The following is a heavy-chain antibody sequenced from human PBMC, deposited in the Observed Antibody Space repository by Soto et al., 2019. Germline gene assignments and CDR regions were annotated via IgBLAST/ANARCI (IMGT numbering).Heavy chain of an antibody. Sequence: SETLSLTCTVSGGSISSYYWSWIRQPPGKGLEWIGYIYYSGSTNYNPSLKSRVTISVDTSKNQFSLKLSSVTAADTAVYYCARGYSGYDSSGYWGQGTLVTVSS. J-gene: IGHJ4*02. CDR3: ARGYSGYDSSGY. CDR2: IYYSGST. V-gene: IGHV4-59*01. CDR1: GGSISSYY. D-gene: IGHD5-12*01.